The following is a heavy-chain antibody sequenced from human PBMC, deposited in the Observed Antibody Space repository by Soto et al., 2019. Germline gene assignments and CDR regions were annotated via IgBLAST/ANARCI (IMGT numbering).Heavy chain of an antibody. V-gene: IGHV3-30*03. Sequence: GGSLRLSCAASGFTFSSYGMHWVRQAPGKGLEWVAVISYDGSNKYYADSVKGRFTISRDNSKNSVYLQMRSLRAEDTAVYYCARDQVWSSSLEAGFDIWGQGTMVTVSS. J-gene: IGHJ3*02. CDR3: ARDQVWSSSLEAGFDI. CDR1: GFTFSSYG. D-gene: IGHD3-3*01. CDR2: ISYDGSNK.